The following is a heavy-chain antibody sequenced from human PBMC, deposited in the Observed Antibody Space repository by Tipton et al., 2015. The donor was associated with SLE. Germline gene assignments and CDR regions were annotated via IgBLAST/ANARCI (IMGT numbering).Heavy chain of an antibody. D-gene: IGHD3-22*01. CDR2: FYHSGST. CDR3: AAGIDYYDSSGLNWFDP. V-gene: IGHV4-38-2*01. Sequence: TLSLTCAVSGNSISSGYYWGWIRQPPGKGLEWIGSFYHSGSTDYNPSLKSRVTISVDTSKNQFSLKLSSVTAADTAVYYCAAGIDYYDSSGLNWFDPWGQGTLVTVSS. CDR1: GNSISSGYY. J-gene: IGHJ5*02.